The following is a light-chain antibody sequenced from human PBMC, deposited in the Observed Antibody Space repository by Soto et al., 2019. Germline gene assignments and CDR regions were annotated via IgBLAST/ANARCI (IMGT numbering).Light chain of an antibody. CDR1: QSVKTN. V-gene: IGKV3-15*01. Sequence: EIELTQSPGTLSASPGARAPLSCRASQSVKTNLAWYQQKPGQAPRLLIYGASSRATDIPSRFSGSGSGTEFTLTISSLQSEDFAVYFCQQYNKWPPITFGQGTRLEIK. J-gene: IGKJ5*01. CDR3: QQYNKWPPIT. CDR2: GAS.